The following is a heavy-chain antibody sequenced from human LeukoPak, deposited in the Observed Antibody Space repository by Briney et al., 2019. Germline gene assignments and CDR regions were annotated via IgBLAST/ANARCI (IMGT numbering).Heavy chain of an antibody. V-gene: IGHV4-59*01. CDR1: GGSLSSYY. D-gene: IGHD3-10*01. Sequence: SETLSLTCTVSGGSLSSYYWSWIRQPPGKGLEWVGYIYYSGSTNYNPSLKSRVTISVDTSKNQFSLKLSSVTAADTAVYYCASGFTMVRGAAFDYWGQGTLVTVSS. CDR3: ASGFTMVRGAAFDY. CDR2: IYYSGST. J-gene: IGHJ4*02.